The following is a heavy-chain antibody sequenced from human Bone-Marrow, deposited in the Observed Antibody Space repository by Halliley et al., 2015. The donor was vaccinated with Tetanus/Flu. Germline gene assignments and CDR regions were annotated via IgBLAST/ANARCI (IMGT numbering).Heavy chain of an antibody. Sequence: VQLVQSGAEVKRPGASVKVSCKASGYSFNNYAMHWVRQAPGQRLELMGWIYAANDNTKYSQKFQGRVSFTRDTSASTAYMELSSLRSEDTAVYYCAPLDYGDYWGQGTLVTVSS. CDR1: GYSFNNYA. CDR2: IYAANDNT. CDR3: APLDYGDY. V-gene: IGHV1-3*01. J-gene: IGHJ4*02.